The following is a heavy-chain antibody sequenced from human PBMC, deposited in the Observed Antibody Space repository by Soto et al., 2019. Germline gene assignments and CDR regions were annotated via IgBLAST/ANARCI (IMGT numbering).Heavy chain of an antibody. CDR2: VRSETYGGSI. CDR1: GFVFGDYA. D-gene: IGHD6-13*01. Sequence: GGSLRLSCSASGFVFGDYAVTWVRQAPGKGLEWVGVVRSETYGGSIEYAASVKGRFRISRDDSESIAYLQMTNLKTEDTAVYYCTRGRGTSGWYADYWGKGIRVTVSP. CDR3: TRGRGTSGWYADY. V-gene: IGHV3-49*04. J-gene: IGHJ4*02.